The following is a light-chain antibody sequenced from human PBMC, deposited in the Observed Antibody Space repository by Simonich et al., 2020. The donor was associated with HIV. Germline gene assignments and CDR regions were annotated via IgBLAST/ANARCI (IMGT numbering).Light chain of an antibody. CDR3: QQYNNWPLF. V-gene: IGKV3-15*01. J-gene: IGKJ2*01. Sequence: IVLTQSPATLSLSPGERATLSCGASQSLSSDFLAWYQQKPGLAPRLLIYDASLRATGVPARFSGSGSGTEFTLTISSMQSEDFAVYYCQQYNNWPLFFGQGTKLEIK. CDR1: QSLSSD. CDR2: DAS.